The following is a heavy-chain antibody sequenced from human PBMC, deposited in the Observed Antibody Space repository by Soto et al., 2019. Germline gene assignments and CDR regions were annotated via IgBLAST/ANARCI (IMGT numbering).Heavy chain of an antibody. CDR1: GFTCSDFY. CDR3: AKGGHGDFWSGYSYYYYMDV. J-gene: IGHJ6*03. V-gene: IGHV3-11*01. Sequence: QVQLVESGGGLVKPGGSLRLSCADSGFTCSDFYMSWIRQTPGKGLEWVSYISRSGSAIYHADTVKGRFTISRDNAKNSLYLQMNSLRAEDTAVYYCAKGGHGDFWSGYSYYYYMDVWGKGTTVTVSS. CDR2: ISRSGSAI. D-gene: IGHD3-3*01.